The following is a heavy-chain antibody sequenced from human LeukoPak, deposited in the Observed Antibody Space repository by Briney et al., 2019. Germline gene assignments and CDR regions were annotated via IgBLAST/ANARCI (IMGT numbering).Heavy chain of an antibody. CDR3: ARVGYYSSGPFSYFDY. D-gene: IGHD3-10*01. CDR1: GFTFSRYA. V-gene: IGHV3-30-3*01. CDR2: ISYDGSNE. J-gene: IGHJ4*02. Sequence: GRSLRLSCAASGFTFSRYAMHWVRQAPGKGLEWVAVISYDGSNEYYADSVKGRFTISRDSSENTLYLQMNSLRVEDTAVYYCARVGYYSSGPFSYFDYWGQGTLVTVSS.